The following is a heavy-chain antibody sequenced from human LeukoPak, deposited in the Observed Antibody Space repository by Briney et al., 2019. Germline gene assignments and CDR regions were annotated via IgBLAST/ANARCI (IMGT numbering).Heavy chain of an antibody. J-gene: IGHJ4*02. Sequence: GGTLRLSCGASQFTFSSYSMNWVRQAPGKGLEWVSYISITSTMYADSVRGRFTISRDNAKNSLYLQMNSLRDEDTAVYYCARVAEIQLWLRSAFDYWGQGTLVTVSS. CDR3: ARVAEIQLWLRSAFDY. V-gene: IGHV3-48*02. CDR2: ISITSTM. D-gene: IGHD5-18*01. CDR1: QFTFSSYS.